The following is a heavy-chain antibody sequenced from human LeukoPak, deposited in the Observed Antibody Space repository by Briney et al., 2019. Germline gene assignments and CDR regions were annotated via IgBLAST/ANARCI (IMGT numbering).Heavy chain of an antibody. CDR1: GFTFSSYG. CDR2: IWYDGSNK. CDR3: AKVAYDTDISGYYPYYFDY. J-gene: IGHJ4*02. V-gene: IGHV3-33*06. D-gene: IGHD3-22*01. Sequence: GGSLKLSCAASGFTFSSYGMHWVRQAPGKGLEWVAVIWYDGSNKYYADSVKGRFTISRDNSKNTLYLQMNSLRAEDTAVYYCAKVAYDTDISGYYPYYFDYWGQGTLVTVSS.